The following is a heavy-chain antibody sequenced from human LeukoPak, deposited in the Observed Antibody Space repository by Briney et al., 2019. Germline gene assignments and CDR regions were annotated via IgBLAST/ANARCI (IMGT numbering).Heavy chain of an antibody. CDR3: ASYAEPYYYDSSGYYSFGY. D-gene: IGHD3-22*01. J-gene: IGHJ4*02. Sequence: ASVKVSCKASGGTFSSYAISWVRQAPGQGLEWMGGIIPIFGTANYAQKFQGRVTITADECTSTAYMELSSLRSEDTAVYYCASYAEPYYYDSSGYYSFGYWGQGTLVTVSS. CDR2: IIPIFGTA. CDR1: GGTFSSYA. V-gene: IGHV1-69*01.